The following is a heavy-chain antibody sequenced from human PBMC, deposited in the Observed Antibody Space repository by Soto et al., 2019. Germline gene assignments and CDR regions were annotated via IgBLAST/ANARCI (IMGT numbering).Heavy chain of an antibody. V-gene: IGHV3-72*01. J-gene: IGHJ4*02. CDR1: GFTFSDHY. Sequence: EVQLVESGGGLVQPGGSLRLSCAASGFTFSDHYMDWVRQAPGKGLEWVGRIRNKANSYTTDHAASAKARFTIPREDSTTSVYLQMNTLKTADTAVYYCVASSYGRFDYWGQGTLVTVSS. CDR2: IRNKANSYTT. D-gene: IGHD5-18*01. CDR3: VASSYGRFDY.